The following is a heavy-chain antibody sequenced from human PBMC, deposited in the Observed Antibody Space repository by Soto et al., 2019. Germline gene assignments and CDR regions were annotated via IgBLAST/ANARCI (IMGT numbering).Heavy chain of an antibody. CDR2: IYYSGST. J-gene: IGHJ4*02. CDR3: ARGKSVGHFDY. Sequence: SETLSLTCTVSVGSISIYYSGWFRVPPGKGLEWIGYIYYSGSTNYNPSLKSRVTISVDTSKNQFSLKLSSVTAADTAVYYCARGKSVGHFDYWGQGTLVTVSS. V-gene: IGHV4-59*01. D-gene: IGHD1-26*01. CDR1: VGSISIYY.